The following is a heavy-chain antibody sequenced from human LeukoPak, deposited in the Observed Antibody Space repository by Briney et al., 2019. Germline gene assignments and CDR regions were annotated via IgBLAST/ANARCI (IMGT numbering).Heavy chain of an antibody. D-gene: IGHD3-10*01. Sequence: SVKVSCKASGYTFTGYYMHWVRQAPGQGLEWMGWINPNSGGTNYAQKFQGRVTMTRDTSIRTAYMELSRLRSDDTAVYYCARPVDRGYYYGSGSYYPDYWGQGTLVTVSS. CDR3: ARPVDRGYYYGSGSYYPDY. CDR1: GYTFTGYY. CDR2: INPNSGGT. J-gene: IGHJ4*02. V-gene: IGHV1-2*02.